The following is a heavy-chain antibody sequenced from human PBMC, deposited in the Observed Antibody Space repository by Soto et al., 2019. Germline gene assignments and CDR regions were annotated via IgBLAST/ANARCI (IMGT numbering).Heavy chain of an antibody. Sequence: SETLSPTCSVYRASITSNSYYWGWIRQSPWKGLECIARMYYGGSTYYNPSLKSRVTISADTFKNGFSLKMRSGSAADMAVCYCAGVYGSCTYFGFQADSWGQGIQVTVSS. CDR2: MYYGGST. V-gene: IGHV4-39*01. CDR3: AGVYGSCTYFGFQADS. CDR1: RASITSNSYY. D-gene: IGHD3-10*01. J-gene: IGHJ5*02.